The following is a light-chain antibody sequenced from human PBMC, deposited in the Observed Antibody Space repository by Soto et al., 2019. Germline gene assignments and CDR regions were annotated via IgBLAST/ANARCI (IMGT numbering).Light chain of an antibody. V-gene: IGKV3-15*01. CDR2: GSA. CDR3: QQYHSWPA. CDR1: QSVFSS. J-gene: IGKJ1*01. Sequence: EIVMTQSPATLSVSPGGRATLSCRASQSVFSSLAWYQQRPGQAPSLLIYGSATRATGIPDRFSGSGSGTEFTLNISSLQSEDSVVYYCQQYHSWPAFGQGTKVEIK.